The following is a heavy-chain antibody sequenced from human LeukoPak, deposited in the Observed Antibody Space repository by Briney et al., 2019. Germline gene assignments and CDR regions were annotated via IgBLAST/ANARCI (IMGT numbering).Heavy chain of an antibody. V-gene: IGHV4-39*01. J-gene: IGHJ4*02. D-gene: IGHD4-17*01. CDR1: GGSISRSSYY. CDR2: FYYSEST. CDR3: ARDYGDHAFDC. Sequence: SETLSLTCTVSGGSISRSSYYWGWIRQPPGKGLEWIGSFYYSESTYYNPSLKSRVTISVDTSKNQFSLKLSSVTAADTAVYFCARDYGDHAFDCWGQGTLVTVSS.